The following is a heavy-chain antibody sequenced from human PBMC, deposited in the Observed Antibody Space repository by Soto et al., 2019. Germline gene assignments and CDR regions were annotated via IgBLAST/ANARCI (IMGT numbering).Heavy chain of an antibody. V-gene: IGHV4-34*01. J-gene: IGHJ5*02. Sequence: QVQLQQWGAGLLKPSETLSLTCAVYGGSFSGYYWSWIRQPPGKGLEWIGEINHSGSTNYNPSLKSRVTISVDTSKNQFSLTLSSVTAADTAVYYCARGGIIVLMVYAIPGWFDPWGQGTLVTVSS. CDR2: INHSGST. CDR3: ARGGIIVLMVYAIPGWFDP. CDR1: GGSFSGYY. D-gene: IGHD2-8*01.